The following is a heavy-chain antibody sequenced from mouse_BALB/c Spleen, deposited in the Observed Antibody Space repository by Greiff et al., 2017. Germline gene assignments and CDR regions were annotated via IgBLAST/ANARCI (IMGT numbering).Heavy chain of an antibody. D-gene: IGHD2-3*01. Sequence: EVKLVESGGDLVKPGGSLKLSCAASGFTFSSYGMSWVRQTPDKRLEWVATISSGGSYTYYPDSVKGRFTISRDNAKNTLYLQMSSLKSEDTAMYYCARHDRIYDGYYEGVMDYWGQGTSVTVSS. J-gene: IGHJ4*01. CDR2: ISSGGSYT. V-gene: IGHV5-6*01. CDR1: GFTFSSYG. CDR3: ARHDRIYDGYYEGVMDY.